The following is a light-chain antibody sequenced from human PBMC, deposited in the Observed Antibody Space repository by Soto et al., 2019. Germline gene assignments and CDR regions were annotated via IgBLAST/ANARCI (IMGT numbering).Light chain of an antibody. Sequence: DIQMTQSPSSLSASVGDRVTITCRASQGIRTFLAWYQQKPGKVPNLLIYAASTLQSGVPSRFTGTGSGTDFSLSISSLQPEDVGAYYCQKDDIAPWTFGPGTRVEI. V-gene: IGKV1-27*01. CDR2: AAS. J-gene: IGKJ1*01. CDR3: QKDDIAPWT. CDR1: QGIRTF.